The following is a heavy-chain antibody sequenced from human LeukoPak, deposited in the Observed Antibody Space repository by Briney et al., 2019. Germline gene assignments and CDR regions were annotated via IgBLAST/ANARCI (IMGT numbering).Heavy chain of an antibody. Sequence: GGSLRLSCAASGFTFSMNWVRQAPGKGLEWVSSISSSSSYIYYADSVKGRFTISRDNAKNSLYLQMNSLRAEDTAVYYCASPGYGSGSYYAFDVWGQGTMVTVSS. CDR2: ISSSSSYI. J-gene: IGHJ3*01. D-gene: IGHD3-10*01. CDR3: ASPGYGSGSYYAFDV. V-gene: IGHV3-21*01. CDR1: GFTFS.